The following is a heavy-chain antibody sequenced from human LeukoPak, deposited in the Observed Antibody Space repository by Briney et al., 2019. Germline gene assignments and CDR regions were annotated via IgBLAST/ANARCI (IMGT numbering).Heavy chain of an antibody. Sequence: GGSLRLSCAASGFTFSSYGMHWVRQAPGKGLEWVAVIWYDGSNKYYADSVKGRFTISRDNSKNTLYLQMNSLRAEDTAVYYCARGLNSGSYYYMDVWGKGTTVTVFS. J-gene: IGHJ6*03. CDR1: GFTFSSYG. D-gene: IGHD1-26*01. CDR3: ARGLNSGSYYYMDV. CDR2: IWYDGSNK. V-gene: IGHV3-33*01.